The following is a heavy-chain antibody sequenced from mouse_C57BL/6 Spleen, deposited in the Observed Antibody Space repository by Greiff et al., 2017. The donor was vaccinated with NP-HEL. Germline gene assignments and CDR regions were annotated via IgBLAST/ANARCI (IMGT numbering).Heavy chain of an antibody. CDR1: GFTFSDYG. J-gene: IGHJ4*01. Sequence: DVMLVESGGGLVKPGGSLKLSCAASGFTFSDYGMHWVRQAPEKGLEWVAYISSGSSTIYYADTVKGRFTISRDNAKNTLFLQMTSLRSEDTAMYYCARNPYGLYAMDYWGQGTSVTVSS. D-gene: IGHD1-2*01. CDR2: ISSGSSTI. V-gene: IGHV5-17*01. CDR3: ARNPYGLYAMDY.